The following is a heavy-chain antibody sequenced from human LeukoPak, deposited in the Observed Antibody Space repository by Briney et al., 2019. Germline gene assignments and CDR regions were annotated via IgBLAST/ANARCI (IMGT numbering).Heavy chain of an antibody. J-gene: IGHJ4*02. CDR3: AKGGLSSSWYGYYFDY. Sequence: GGSLRLSCAASGFTFSSYGMHWVRQAPGKGLEWVAVISYDGSNKYYADSVKGRFTISRDNSKNTLYLQMNSLRAEDTAVYYCAKGGLSSSWYGYYFDYWGQGTLVTVSS. V-gene: IGHV3-30*18. CDR1: GFTFSSYG. CDR2: ISYDGSNK. D-gene: IGHD6-13*01.